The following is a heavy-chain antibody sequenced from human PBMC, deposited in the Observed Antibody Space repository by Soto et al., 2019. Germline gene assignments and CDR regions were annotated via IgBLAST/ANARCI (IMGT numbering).Heavy chain of an antibody. CDR1: GGSFSGYY. CDR3: ARGGSRRITIFGVIPSPEYYFDY. CDR2: INHSGST. Sequence: SETLSLTCAVYGGSFSGYYWSWIRQPPGKGLEWIGEINHSGSTNYNPSLKSRVTISVDTSKNQFSLKLSSVTAADTAVYYCARGGSRRITIFGVIPSPEYYFDYWGQGTLVTVSS. D-gene: IGHD3-3*01. J-gene: IGHJ4*02. V-gene: IGHV4-34*01.